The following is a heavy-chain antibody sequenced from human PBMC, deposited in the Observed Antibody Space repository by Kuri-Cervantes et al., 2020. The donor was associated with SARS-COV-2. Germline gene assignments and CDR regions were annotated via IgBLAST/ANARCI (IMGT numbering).Heavy chain of an antibody. V-gene: IGHV3-30*18. CDR2: ISYEGSNK. Sequence: GESLKISCAVSGLSINNYDMHWVRQAQGKGPEWVAVISYEGSNKHYSDSVKGRFTISRDNSKSMVYLQINSLRPEDTATYYCAKSRRPFSLSVSLSALDPWGRGTLVIVSS. J-gene: IGHJ5*02. D-gene: IGHD2/OR15-2a*01. CDR3: AKSRRPFSLSVSLSALDP. CDR1: GLSINNYD.